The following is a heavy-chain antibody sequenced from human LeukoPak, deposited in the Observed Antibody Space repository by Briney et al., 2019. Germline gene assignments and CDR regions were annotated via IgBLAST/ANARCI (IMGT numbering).Heavy chain of an antibody. J-gene: IGHJ4*02. D-gene: IGHD3-10*01. V-gene: IGHV4-34*01. CDR2: INRGGST. Sequence: SETLSLTCAVYGGSFSGNYWSWLRQPPGKGLEWIGEINRGGSTVYNPSLQSRLTISVDTSKNQFSLKMSSVTAADTAVYYCARGRSSGSYYDDYWGQGSLVTVSS. CDR1: GGSFSGNY. CDR3: ARGRSSGSYYDDY.